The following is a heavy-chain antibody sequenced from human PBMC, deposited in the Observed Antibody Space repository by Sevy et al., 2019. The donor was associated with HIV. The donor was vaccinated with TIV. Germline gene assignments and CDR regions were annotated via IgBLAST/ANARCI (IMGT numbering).Heavy chain of an antibody. Sequence: ASVKVSCKVSGYTLAKFSIHWVRQAPGKGLEWMTSFDPEDGDPGDGKRIYAQKFLGRVTMTEDISTDTAYMELNSLRSDDTAVYYCATTKDYYDSSGYPFDYWGQGTLVTVSS. CDR1: GYTLAKFS. CDR3: ATTKDYYDSSGYPFDY. D-gene: IGHD3-22*01. J-gene: IGHJ4*02. V-gene: IGHV1-24*01. CDR2: FDPEDGDPGDGKR.